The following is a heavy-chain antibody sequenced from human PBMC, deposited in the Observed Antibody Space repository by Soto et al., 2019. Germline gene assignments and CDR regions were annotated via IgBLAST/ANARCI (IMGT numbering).Heavy chain of an antibody. CDR1: GFTFSSYG. J-gene: IGHJ6*02. Sequence: GGSLRLSCAASGFTFSSYGMHWVRQAPGKGLEWVAVIWYDGSNKYYADSVKGRFTISRDNSKNTLYLQMNSLRAEDTAVYYCARDQTTVVSYYGMDVWGQGTTVTVSS. CDR2: IWYDGSNK. CDR3: ARDQTTVVSYYGMDV. D-gene: IGHD4-17*01. V-gene: IGHV3-33*01.